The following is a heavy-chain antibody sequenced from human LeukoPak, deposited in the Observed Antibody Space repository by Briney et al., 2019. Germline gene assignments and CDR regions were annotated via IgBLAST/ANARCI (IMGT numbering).Heavy chain of an antibody. D-gene: IGHD6-13*01. Sequence: KPGGSLRLSCAASGFTFSSYSMNWVRQAPGKGLEWVSSISSSSSYIYYADSVKGRFTISRDNAKNSLYLQMNSLRAEDTAVYYCARALPSSWYYFDYWGQGTLVTVSS. CDR2: ISSSSSYI. CDR3: ARALPSSWYYFDY. J-gene: IGHJ4*02. CDR1: GFTFSSYS. V-gene: IGHV3-21*01.